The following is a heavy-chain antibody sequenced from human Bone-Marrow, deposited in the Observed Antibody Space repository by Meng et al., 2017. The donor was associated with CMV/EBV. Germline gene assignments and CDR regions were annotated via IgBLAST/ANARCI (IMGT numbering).Heavy chain of an antibody. V-gene: IGHV4-39*07. D-gene: IGHD3-9*01. CDR2: IYYSGST. CDR3: ARDRRLPRYYDILTGYPRLVVFDY. J-gene: IGHJ4*02. CDR1: GGSISSSSYY. Sequence: SETLSLTSTVSGGSISSSSYYWGWIRQPPGKGLEWIGSIYYSGSTYYNPSLKSRVTISVDTSKNQFSLKLSSVTAADTAVYYCARDRRLPRYYDILTGYPRLVVFDYWGQGTLVTVSS.